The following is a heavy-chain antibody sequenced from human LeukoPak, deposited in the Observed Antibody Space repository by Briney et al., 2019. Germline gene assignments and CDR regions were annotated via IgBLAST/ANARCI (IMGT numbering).Heavy chain of an antibody. CDR2: INTNTGNP. CDR1: GYTFTNFA. J-gene: IGHJ5*02. V-gene: IGHV7-4-1*02. CDR3: ANENWFDP. Sequence: ASVKVSCKASGYTFTNFAMNWVRQAPGQGLEWRGWINTNTGNPTYAQCFTGRFVFSLDTSVSTAYLQISSLKAEDTAVYYCANENWFDPWGQGTLVTVSS.